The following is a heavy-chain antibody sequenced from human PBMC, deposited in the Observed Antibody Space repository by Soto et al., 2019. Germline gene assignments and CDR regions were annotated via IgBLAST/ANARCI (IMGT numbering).Heavy chain of an antibody. CDR1: GFTFSSYA. V-gene: IGHV3-23*01. CDR2: ISGSGGST. J-gene: IGHJ4*02. Sequence: GGSLRLSCAASGFTFSSYAMSWVRQAPGKGLEWVSAISGSGGSTYYADSVKGRFTISRDNSKNTLYLQMNSLRAEDTAVYYCAKRTVILEWLATYFDYWGQGTLVTVSS. D-gene: IGHD3-3*01. CDR3: AKRTVILEWLATYFDY.